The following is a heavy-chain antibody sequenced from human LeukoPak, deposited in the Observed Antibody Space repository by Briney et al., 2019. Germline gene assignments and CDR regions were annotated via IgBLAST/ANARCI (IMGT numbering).Heavy chain of an antibody. CDR2: IYYSGST. Sequence: SETLSLTCTVSGGSISSYYWGWIRQPPGKGLEWIGYIYYSGSTNYNPSLKSRVTISVDTSKNQFSLKLSSVTAADTAVYYCARDTPPENYYDSSGPMDYWGQGTLVTVSS. D-gene: IGHD3-22*01. V-gene: IGHV4-59*01. CDR3: ARDTPPENYYDSSGPMDY. CDR1: GGSISSYY. J-gene: IGHJ4*02.